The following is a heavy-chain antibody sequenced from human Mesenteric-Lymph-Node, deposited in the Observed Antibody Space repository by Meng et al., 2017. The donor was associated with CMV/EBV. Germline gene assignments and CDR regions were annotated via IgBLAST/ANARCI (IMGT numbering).Heavy chain of an antibody. V-gene: IGHV3-15*01. CDR3: TTHSSISRWSLDY. D-gene: IGHD2-2*01. J-gene: IGHJ4*02. CDR2: IKSETDGGTT. CDR1: GFTFSNAW. Sequence: GESLKISCAASGFTFSNAWMTWVRQAPGKGLEWVGRIKSETDGGTTDFAAPLKGRFTISRDDSKNTLSLQMNSLRTEDTAVYYCTTHSSISRWSLDYWGQGTLVTVSS.